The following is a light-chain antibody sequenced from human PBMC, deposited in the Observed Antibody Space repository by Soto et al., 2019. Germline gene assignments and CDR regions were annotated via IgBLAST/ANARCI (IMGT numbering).Light chain of an antibody. Sequence: QSALTQPASVSGSPGQSITISCTGTSSGVGSYNLVSWYQQHPGKAPKLMIYEGSKRPSGVSNRFSGSKSGNTASLTISGLQAEDEADYYCCSYAGSSYVFGTGPKLTVL. CDR3: CSYAGSSYV. CDR1: SSGVGSYNL. CDR2: EGS. J-gene: IGLJ1*01. V-gene: IGLV2-23*01.